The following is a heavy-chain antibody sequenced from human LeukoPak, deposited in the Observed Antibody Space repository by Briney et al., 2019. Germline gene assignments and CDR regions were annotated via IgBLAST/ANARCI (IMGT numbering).Heavy chain of an antibody. CDR1: GYSITDGYYW. CDR3: ARQKGTDAFDI. CDR2: IYWDDDK. J-gene: IGHJ3*02. V-gene: IGHV2-5*02. Sequence: TLSLTCTVSGYSITDGYYWGWIRQPPGEALEWLALIYWDDDKRYSPSLKSRLTITKDTSKNQVVLTMTNMDPVDTATYYCARQKGTDAFDIWGQGTMVTVSS.